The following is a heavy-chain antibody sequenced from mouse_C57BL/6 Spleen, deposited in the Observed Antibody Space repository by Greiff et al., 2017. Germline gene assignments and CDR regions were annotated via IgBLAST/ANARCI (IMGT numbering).Heavy chain of an antibody. D-gene: IGHD1-1*01. J-gene: IGHJ2*01. CDR1: GFTFTDYY. CDR2: VYPYNGGT. V-gene: IGHV1-36*01. CDR3: ARGYYGSVYDFDY. Sequence: EVKLQESGPVLVKPGPSVKISCKASGFTFTDYYMHWVKQSHGKSLEWIGLVYPYNGGTSYNQKFKGKATLTVDTSYSTAYMERNRLTSEDSAVYYCARGYYGSVYDFDYWGQGTTLTVSS.